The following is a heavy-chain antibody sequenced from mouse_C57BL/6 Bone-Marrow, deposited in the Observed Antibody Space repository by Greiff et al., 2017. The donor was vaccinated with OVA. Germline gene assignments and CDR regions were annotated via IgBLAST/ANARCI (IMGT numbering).Heavy chain of an antibody. CDR3: ARTVVATPYYFDY. J-gene: IGHJ2*01. CDR1: GYTFTDHT. D-gene: IGHD1-1*01. Sequence: QVQLQQSDAELVKPGASVKISCKVSGYTFTDHTIHWMKQRPEQGLAWIGYIYPRDGSTKYNEKFKGKATLTADKSSSTAYMQLNSLASEDSAVYFCARTVVATPYYFDYWGQGTTLTVSS. V-gene: IGHV1-78*01. CDR2: IYPRDGST.